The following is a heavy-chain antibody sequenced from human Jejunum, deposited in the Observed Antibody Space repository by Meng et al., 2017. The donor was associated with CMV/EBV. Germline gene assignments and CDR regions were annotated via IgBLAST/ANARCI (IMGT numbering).Heavy chain of an antibody. CDR1: GGVFNNYD. CDR3: ARGFTNGWQPFDF. J-gene: IGHJ4*02. D-gene: IGHD2-8*01. CDR2: IIAVLTTP. V-gene: IGHV1-69*12. Sequence: HVQLLQSGAKVKSPGSSVRLSCKSSGGVFNNYDLTWVRQAPGQGLEWMVGIIAVLTTPNCAPKFQGRLTITADASTGTTYMELSSLTSEDTAVYFCARGFTNGWQPFDFWGQGTLVTVSS.